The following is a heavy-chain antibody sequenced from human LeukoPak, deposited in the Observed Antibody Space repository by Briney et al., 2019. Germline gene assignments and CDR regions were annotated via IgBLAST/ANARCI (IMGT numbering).Heavy chain of an antibody. V-gene: IGHV3-74*01. D-gene: IGHD2-15*01. CDR2: INSDGSST. CDR3: ARESEHSVSQVDFDL. J-gene: IGHJ3*01. CDR1: GFTFSSYW. Sequence: GGSLRLSCAASGFTFSSYWMHWVRQAPGKGLVWVSRINSDGSSTSYADSVKGRFTISRDNAKNSLYLQMNSLRGEDTAVYYCARESEHSVSQVDFDLWGQGTMVTVPS.